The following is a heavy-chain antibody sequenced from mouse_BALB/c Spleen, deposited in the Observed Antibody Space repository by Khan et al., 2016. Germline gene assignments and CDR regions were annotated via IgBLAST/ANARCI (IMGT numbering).Heavy chain of an antibody. CDR1: GFNIKDTY. D-gene: IGHD1-1*01. Sequence: EVKLEVSGAELVKPGASVKLSCTASGFNIKDTYMHWVKQRPEQGLEWIGRIDPANGNTKYDPKFQGKATITADTSSNTAYLQLSSLTSEDTAVYYCARRNYGSSYGAWFAYWGQGTLVTVSA. J-gene: IGHJ3*01. CDR3: ARRNYGSSYGAWFAY. V-gene: IGHV14-3*02. CDR2: IDPANGNT.